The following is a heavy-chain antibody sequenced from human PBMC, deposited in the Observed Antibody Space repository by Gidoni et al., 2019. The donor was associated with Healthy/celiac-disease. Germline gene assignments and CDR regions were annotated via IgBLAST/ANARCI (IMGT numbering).Heavy chain of an antibody. V-gene: IGHV3-33*01. CDR3: ARDGIVVVPAAEDPTPYFDY. D-gene: IGHD2-2*01. CDR2: IWYDGRNK. CDR1: GVTFSSYG. Sequence: QVQLVESGGGVVQPGRSLRLSCAASGVTFSSYGMPWVRQAPGKGLDGVAVIWYDGRNKYYADSVKGRFTISRDNSKNTLYLQMNSLRAEDTAVYYCARDGIVVVPAAEDPTPYFDYWGQGTLVTVSP. J-gene: IGHJ4*02.